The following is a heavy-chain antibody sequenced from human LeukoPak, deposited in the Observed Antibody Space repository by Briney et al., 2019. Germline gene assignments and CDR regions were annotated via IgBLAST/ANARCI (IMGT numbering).Heavy chain of an antibody. D-gene: IGHD2-2*01. Sequence: PGGSLRLSCAASGFTFSSHWMHWVRQAPGKGLVWVSRINSDGSSTNYADSVKGRFTISRDNAKNTLYLQMNSLRVEDTAVYYCARALYYSNYLGYWGQGTLVSVSS. V-gene: IGHV3-74*01. CDR2: INSDGSST. CDR1: GFTFSSHW. CDR3: ARALYYSNYLGY. J-gene: IGHJ4*02.